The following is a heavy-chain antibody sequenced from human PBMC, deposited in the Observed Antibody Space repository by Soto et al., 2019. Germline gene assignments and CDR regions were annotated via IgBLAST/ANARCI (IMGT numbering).Heavy chain of an antibody. V-gene: IGHV4-31*03. D-gene: IGHD2-2*01. J-gene: IGHJ5*02. CDR2: IYYSGST. CDR1: GGSISSGGYY. Sequence: PSETLSLTCTLSGGSISSGGYYWSWIRHHPGKGLEWIGYIYYSGSTYYNPSLKSRVTISVDTSKNQFSLKLSSVTAADTAVYYCARSVVPAASVSWFDPWGQGTLVTVS. CDR3: ARSVVPAASVSWFDP.